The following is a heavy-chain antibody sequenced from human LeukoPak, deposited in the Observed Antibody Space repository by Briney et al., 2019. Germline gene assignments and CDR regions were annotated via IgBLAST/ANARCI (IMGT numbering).Heavy chain of an antibody. V-gene: IGHV4-4*07. Sequence: SETLSLTCTVSGASISSYYWTWIRQPAGKGLEWIGRIYTSGSTNYNPSLKSRVAMSVDTSKNQFSLKLSSVTAADTAVYYCARDGKGSGGSHDWYYFDYWGQGTLVTVSS. CDR2: IYTSGST. D-gene: IGHD2-15*01. J-gene: IGHJ4*02. CDR3: ARDGKGSGGSHDWYYFDY. CDR1: GASISSYY.